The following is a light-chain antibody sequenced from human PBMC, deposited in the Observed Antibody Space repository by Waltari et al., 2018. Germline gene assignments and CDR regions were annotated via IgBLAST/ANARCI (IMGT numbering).Light chain of an antibody. J-gene: IGKJ1*01. CDR3: QNHERLPAT. V-gene: IGKV3-20*01. CDR2: AAS. CDR1: QSISKY. Sequence: VLTHSPGTLPLSPGDSATLSCRASQSISKYLVWYQQRPGQAPRLLIYAASTRATGIPDRFSGSGFGTDFSLTISRLEPEDFAVYYCQNHERLPATFGQGTRVEIK.